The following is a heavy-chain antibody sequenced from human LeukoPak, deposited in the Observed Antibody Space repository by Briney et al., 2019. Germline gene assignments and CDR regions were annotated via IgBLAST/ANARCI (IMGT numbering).Heavy chain of an antibody. CDR1: GGSLTGYF. J-gene: IGHJ5*02. V-gene: IGHV4-34*01. CDR2: ISDRGIT. CDR3: ARRYHATSGYNL. D-gene: IGHD3-22*01. Sequence: SETLSLTCAVYGGSLTGYFWTWIRQPPGKGLEWIGEISDRGITNYTPALKSRVTMSADTSKRQIFLSLNSVTAADTAVYYCARRYHATSGYNLWGQGTLVTVSS.